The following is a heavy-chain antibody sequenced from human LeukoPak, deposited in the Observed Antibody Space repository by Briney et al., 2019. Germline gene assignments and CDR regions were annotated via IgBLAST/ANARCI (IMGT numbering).Heavy chain of an antibody. V-gene: IGHV3-21*01. CDR1: GFTFSSYS. J-gene: IGHJ6*02. Sequence: GGSLRLSCAASGFTFSSYSMNWVRQAPGKGLEWVSSISSSSSYIYYADSVKGRFTISRDNAKNSLYLQMNSLRAEDTAVYYCARDPSRGYSSSWAAYYYYYYGMDVWGQGTTVTVSS. CDR3: ARDPSRGYSSSWAAYYYYYYGMDV. D-gene: IGHD6-13*01. CDR2: ISSSSSYI.